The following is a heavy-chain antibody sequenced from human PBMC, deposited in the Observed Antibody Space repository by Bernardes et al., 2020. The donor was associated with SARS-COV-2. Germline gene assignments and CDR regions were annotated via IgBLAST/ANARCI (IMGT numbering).Heavy chain of an antibody. Sequence: GGSLRLSCAASGFTFSSYSMNWVRQAPGKGLEWVSYISSSSSTIYYADSVKGRFTISRDNAKNSLYLQMNSLRDEDTAVYYCARDLVRVPESYYYYGMDVWGQGTTVTVSS. J-gene: IGHJ6*02. CDR2: ISSSSSTI. V-gene: IGHV3-48*02. D-gene: IGHD1-1*01. CDR1: GFTFSSYS. CDR3: ARDLVRVPESYYYYGMDV.